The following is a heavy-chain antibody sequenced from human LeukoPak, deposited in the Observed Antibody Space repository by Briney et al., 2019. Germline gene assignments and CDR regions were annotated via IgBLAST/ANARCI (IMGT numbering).Heavy chain of an antibody. Sequence: SETLSLTCAVSGGSLSSSNWWSWGRQPPGKGLEWIGEIYHSGSTNYNPSLKRRVTISVDKYKNQVSLKLSSVTAADTAVYYCARGPGKASFDYWGQGTLVTVSS. D-gene: IGHD3-10*01. CDR1: GGSLSSSNW. CDR2: IYHSGST. J-gene: IGHJ4*02. V-gene: IGHV4-4*02. CDR3: ARGPGKASFDY.